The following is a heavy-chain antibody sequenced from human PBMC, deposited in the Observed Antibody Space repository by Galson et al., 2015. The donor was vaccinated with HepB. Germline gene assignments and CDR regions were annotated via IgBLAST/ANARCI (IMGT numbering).Heavy chain of an antibody. V-gene: IGHV3-13*01. Sequence: SLRLSCAASGFTFSSYDMHWVRQATGKGLEWVSAIGTAGDTYYPGSVKGRFTISRENAKNSSYLQMNSLRAGDTAVYYCARAGRVSGSYLDYFDYWGQGTLVTVSS. CDR3: ARAGRVSGSYLDYFDY. D-gene: IGHD1-26*01. CDR2: IGTAGDT. J-gene: IGHJ4*02. CDR1: GFTFSSYD.